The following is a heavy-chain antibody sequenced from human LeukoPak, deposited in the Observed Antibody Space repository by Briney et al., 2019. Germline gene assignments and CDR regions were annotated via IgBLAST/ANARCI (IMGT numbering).Heavy chain of an antibody. J-gene: IGHJ4*02. V-gene: IGHV1-2*02. CDR1: GDTFTVFY. D-gene: IGHD1-26*01. Sequence: SLWLSSKASGDTFTVFYMDWVRQTPGQGGGWIGWINPKDDGTSYTRKFQARVTMTTDTSTNTAYMELSSLRFADTAVYYCASWDAPGFDYWGQGNLVTVSS. CDR2: INPKDDGT. CDR3: ASWDAPGFDY.